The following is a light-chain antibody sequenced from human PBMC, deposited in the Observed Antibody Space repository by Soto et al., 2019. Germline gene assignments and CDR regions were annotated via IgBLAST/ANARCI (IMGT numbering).Light chain of an antibody. J-gene: IGKJ1*01. Sequence: DIQMTQSPCTLSASVGDRVTITCRASQSISTWLAWYQQKPGKAPKLLIYHASSLESGVPSRFGGGGSGTESTLTISSLQPDDFATYYCQHYNSYSEAFGQGTKV. CDR2: HAS. CDR1: QSISTW. V-gene: IGKV1-5*01. CDR3: QHYNSYSEA.